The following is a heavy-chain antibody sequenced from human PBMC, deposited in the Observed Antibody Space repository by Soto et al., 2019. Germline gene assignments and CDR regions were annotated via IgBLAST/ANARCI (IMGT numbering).Heavy chain of an antibody. D-gene: IGHD4-17*01. CDR1: GFSFSMSS. V-gene: IGHV3-7*03. J-gene: IGHJ4*02. CDR2: IPQDGVDG. CDR3: AREHLIRPAHDIFYGSDF. Sequence: GGSLRLSCAVSGFSFSMSSMSWVSQPPGKGLEWVAKIPQDGVDGHYTDSVKGRFTISRDNCKNSLYLQMNILRAEDTAVYYCAREHLIRPAHDIFYGSDFWGRGAPVTVSS.